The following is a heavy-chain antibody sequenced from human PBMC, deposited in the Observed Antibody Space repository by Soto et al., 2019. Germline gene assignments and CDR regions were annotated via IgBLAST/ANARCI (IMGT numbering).Heavy chain of an antibody. V-gene: IGHV3-30*18. Sequence: QVQLVESGGGVVQPGRSLRLSCAASGFTFSTYGMHWVRQAPGKGLDWVAVISYDGSNKYYADSVKGRFTISRDDSKNTLYLQMNSLRAEDTAVYYCAKDLAGCTCCPNKYYYYMDVWGKGTTVTVSS. D-gene: IGHD2-2*01. CDR2: ISYDGSNK. CDR3: AKDLAGCTCCPNKYYYYMDV. CDR1: GFTFSTYG. J-gene: IGHJ6*03.